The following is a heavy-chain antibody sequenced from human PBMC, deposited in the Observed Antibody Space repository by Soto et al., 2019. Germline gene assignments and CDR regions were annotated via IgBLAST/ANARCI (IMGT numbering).Heavy chain of an antibody. CDR3: VKNSGWFNT. D-gene: IGHD3-10*01. CDR1: GFTFGTTD. V-gene: IGHV3-23*01. J-gene: IGHJ5*02. Sequence: QLLQSGGGLVQPGGSLTLSCAASGFTFGTTDMSWVRQAPGEGLEWVSTIDGSGGITYYADSVKGRFTISRDNSRNTVYLLMNSPRGDDTALYYCVKNSGWFNTWGQGALVTVSS. CDR2: IDGSGGIT.